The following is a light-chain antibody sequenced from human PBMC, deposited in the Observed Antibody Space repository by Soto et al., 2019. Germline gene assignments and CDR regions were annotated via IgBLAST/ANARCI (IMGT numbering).Light chain of an antibody. J-gene: IGKJ2*01. CDR3: QQYYSDFFT. Sequence: DIVMTQSPEFLAVPLGERATINCKSSQSLLYSSNNKTYLAWYQHRPGQSPKMIIFWASARESGVPDRFSGSGSETDFTLSLSNLQAEAAAVYYCQQYYSDFFTFGQGTRLEIK. V-gene: IGKV4-1*01. CDR1: QSLLYSSNNKTY. CDR2: WAS.